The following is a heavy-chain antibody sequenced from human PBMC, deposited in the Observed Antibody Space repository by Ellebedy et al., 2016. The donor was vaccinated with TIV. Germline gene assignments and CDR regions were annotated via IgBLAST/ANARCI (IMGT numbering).Heavy chain of an antibody. D-gene: IGHD3-16*01. CDR2: MGPTSGRT. CDR3: ARAGNKYYYYYFMDV. CDR1: GYDFRSYD. Sequence: AASVKVSCKASGYDFRSYDINWVRQAPGQGLEWMGWMGPTSGRTGYAPKFEGRVTMTRDTAITTAYMELSSLTSEDTAVYYCARAGNKYYYYYFMDVWGRGTTVTVSS. V-gene: IGHV1-8*01. J-gene: IGHJ6*03.